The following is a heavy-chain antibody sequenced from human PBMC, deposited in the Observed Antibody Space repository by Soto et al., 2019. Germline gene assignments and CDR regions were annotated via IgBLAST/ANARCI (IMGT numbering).Heavy chain of an antibody. CDR1: GGTFSSYA. CDR3: ALHYGSGSNSYYYGMDV. CDR2: IIPIFGTA. J-gene: IGHJ6*02. V-gene: IGHV1-69*12. Sequence: QVQLVQSGAEVKKPGSSVKVSCKASGGTFSSYAISWVRQAPGQGLEWMGGIIPIFGTADYAQKFQGRVTITGGEATRPAYMERSSLRSGDTAGYYCALHYGSGSNSYYYGMDVWGQGTTVTVSS. D-gene: IGHD3-10*01.